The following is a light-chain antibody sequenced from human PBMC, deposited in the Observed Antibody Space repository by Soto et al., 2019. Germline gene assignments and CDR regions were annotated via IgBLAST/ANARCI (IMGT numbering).Light chain of an antibody. V-gene: IGKV3-15*01. CDR1: QSVSSN. CDR3: QQYNLAPWT. CDR2: GAS. Sequence: EIVLTQSPVALSLSPGERATLSCRASQSVSSNLAWYQQKPGQAPRLLIYGASTRATGIPARFSGSGSGTEFALTISSLQSEDFALYSCQQYNLAPWTFGQGTKVDIK. J-gene: IGKJ1*01.